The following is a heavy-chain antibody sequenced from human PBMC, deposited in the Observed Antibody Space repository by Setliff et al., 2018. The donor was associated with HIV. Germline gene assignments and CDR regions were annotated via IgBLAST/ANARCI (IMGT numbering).Heavy chain of an antibody. J-gene: IGHJ3*02. Sequence: ASVKVSCKASGYTFTDYYMHWVQQAPGKGLEWMGRVDPEDGETIYTEKFQGRVTLTTDTSTSTAYMDLRSLRSDDTAVYFCARENEGGAFDIWGQGTMVTVSS. CDR3: ARENEGGAFDI. V-gene: IGHV1-69-2*01. D-gene: IGHD1-1*01. CDR2: VDPEDGET. CDR1: GYTFTDYY.